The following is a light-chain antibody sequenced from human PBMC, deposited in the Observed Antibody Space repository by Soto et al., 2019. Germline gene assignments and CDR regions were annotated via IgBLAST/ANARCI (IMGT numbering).Light chain of an antibody. V-gene: IGLV1-44*01. CDR1: SSNIGGNS. J-gene: IGLJ1*01. Sequence: QSVLTQPPSASGTPGQRVTISCSGSSSNIGGNSVNWFQQLPGAAPKLLISSTNQRPSGVPDRFSGSKSGTSGSLAISGLQSGDEAAYFCAAWDESLNGFVFGAGTKLTVL. CDR2: STN. CDR3: AAWDESLNGFV.